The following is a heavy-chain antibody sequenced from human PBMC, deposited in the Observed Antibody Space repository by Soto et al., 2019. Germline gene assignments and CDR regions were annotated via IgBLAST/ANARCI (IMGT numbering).Heavy chain of an antibody. J-gene: IGHJ4*02. D-gene: IGHD1-26*01. Sequence: QVQLVQSGAEVKKPGASVKVSCKASGYTFTSYYMHWVRQAPGQGLEWMGIINPSGGSTSYAQKCQGRVTMTRDTSTSTVYRELSSLRSEDTAVYYCASGGGSYGEGYYFDYWGQGTLVTVSS. V-gene: IGHV1-46*03. CDR3: ASGGGSYGEGYYFDY. CDR1: GYTFTSYY. CDR2: INPSGGST.